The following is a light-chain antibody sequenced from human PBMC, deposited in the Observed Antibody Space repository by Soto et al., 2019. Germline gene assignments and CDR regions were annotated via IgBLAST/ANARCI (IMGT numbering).Light chain of an antibody. Sequence: EIVLTQSPGTLSLSPGERATLSCRASQTVSSSYLAWYQQKPGQAPRLLIYGASSRATGIPDRFSGSGSGTDFALTISRLEPEDFAGYYCQQYASSGLTVGGGTKVEIK. CDR2: GAS. CDR1: QTVSSSY. J-gene: IGKJ4*01. CDR3: QQYASSGLT. V-gene: IGKV3-20*01.